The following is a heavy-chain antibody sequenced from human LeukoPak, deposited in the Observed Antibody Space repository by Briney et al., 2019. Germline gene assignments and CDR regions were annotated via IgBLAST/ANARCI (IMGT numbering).Heavy chain of an antibody. CDR2: IKQDGSEK. CDR1: GFTFSSYW. V-gene: IGHV3-7*01. D-gene: IGHD5-18*01. CDR3: ARSWLLLWLSFEY. J-gene: IGHJ4*02. Sequence: GGSLRLSCAASGFTFSSYWMSWVRQAPGKGLEWVANIKQDGSEKYYVDSVKGRFTISRDNAKNSLYLQMKSLGAEDTAVFLCARSWLLLWLSFEYWGEGTLVTVSS.